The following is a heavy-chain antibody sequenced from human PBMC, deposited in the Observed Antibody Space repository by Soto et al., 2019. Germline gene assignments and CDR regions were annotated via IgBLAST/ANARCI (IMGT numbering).Heavy chain of an antibody. J-gene: IGHJ5*02. CDR1: GGSISSYY. V-gene: IGHV4-59*01. D-gene: IGHD6-6*01. CDR3: ARVYSSSSGLNWFDP. CDR2: IYYSGST. Sequence: PSETLSLTCTVSGGSISSYYWSWIRQPPGKGLEWIGYIYYSGSTNYNPSLKSRVTISVDTSKNQFSLKLSSVTAADTAVYYCARVYSSSSGLNWFDPWGQGTLVTVSS.